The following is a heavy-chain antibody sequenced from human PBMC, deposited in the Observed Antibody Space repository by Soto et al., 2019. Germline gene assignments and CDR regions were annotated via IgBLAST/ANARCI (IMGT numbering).Heavy chain of an antibody. CDR2: ISAYNGNT. V-gene: IGHV1-18*01. CDR1: GYTFTSYG. D-gene: IGHD3-3*01. CDR3: ARSGFWSGHFDPYYYYMDV. J-gene: IGHJ6*03. Sequence: ASVKVSCKASGYTFTSYGISWVRQAPGQGLEWMGWISAYNGNTNYAQKLQGRVTMTTDTSISTAYLQWSSLKASDTAMYYCARSGFWSGHFDPYYYYMDVWGKGTTVTVSS.